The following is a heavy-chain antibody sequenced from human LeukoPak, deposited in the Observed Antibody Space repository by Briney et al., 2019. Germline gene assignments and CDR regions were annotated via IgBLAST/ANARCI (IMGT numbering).Heavy chain of an antibody. CDR2: IKSKTNDETT. Sequence: PGGSLRLSCAASGFTFNNAWMSCGSQAPGKGLEWGGRIKSKTNDETTDYAAPVKGRFTISRDDSKNTLYLQMNSLKTEDTAVYYCTAGTGYSDHDYWGQGTLVTVSS. CDR1: GFTFNNAW. CDR3: TAGTGYSDHDY. J-gene: IGHJ4*02. V-gene: IGHV3-15*01. D-gene: IGHD5-12*01.